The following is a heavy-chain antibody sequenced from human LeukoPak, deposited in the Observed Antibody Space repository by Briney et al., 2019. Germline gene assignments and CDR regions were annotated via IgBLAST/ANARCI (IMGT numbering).Heavy chain of an antibody. CDR1: GFTFSSYG. V-gene: IGHV3-30*18. Sequence: AGSLSLSCAASGFTFSSYGMNWVRQAPGKGLEWVAVISYDGSNKYYAASVKGRFIISRDNSKSTLYLQMNSRRAEDTAVYYCAKSQAWRGYHFVYWGQGTLVTVSS. D-gene: IGHD3-3*01. CDR3: AKSQAWRGYHFVY. CDR2: ISYDGSNK. J-gene: IGHJ4*02.